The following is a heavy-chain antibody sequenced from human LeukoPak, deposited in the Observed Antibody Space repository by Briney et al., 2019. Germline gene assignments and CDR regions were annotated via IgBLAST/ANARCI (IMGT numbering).Heavy chain of an antibody. CDR2: ISYDGSNK. CDR1: GFTFSSYA. Sequence: GGSLGLSCAASGFTFSSYAMHWVRQAPGKGLEWVAVISYDGSNKYYADSVKGRFTISRDNSKNTLYLQMNSLRAKDTAVYYCARDGKLAAGIAAAGTLDYWGQGTLVTVSS. V-gene: IGHV3-30-3*01. J-gene: IGHJ4*02. D-gene: IGHD6-13*01. CDR3: ARDGKLAAGIAAAGTLDY.